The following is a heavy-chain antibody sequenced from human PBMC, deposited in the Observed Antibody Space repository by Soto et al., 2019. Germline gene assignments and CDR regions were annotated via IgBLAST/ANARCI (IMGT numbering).Heavy chain of an antibody. CDR1: GGSISSYY. Sequence: SETLSLTCTVSGGSISSYYWSWIRQPPGKGLEWIGYIYYSGSTNYNPSLKSRVTISVDTSKNQFSLRLSSVTAADTAVYYCARHMVRGVSFDYWGQGTLVTVSS. D-gene: IGHD3-10*01. J-gene: IGHJ4*02. CDR3: ARHMVRGVSFDY. CDR2: IYYSGST. V-gene: IGHV4-59*08.